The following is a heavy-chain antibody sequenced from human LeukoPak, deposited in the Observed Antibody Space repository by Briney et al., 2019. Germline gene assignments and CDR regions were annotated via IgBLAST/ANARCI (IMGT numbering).Heavy chain of an antibody. CDR2: IRSKANSYAT. CDR3: TRPHYDSSGYYYAVDY. J-gene: IGHJ4*02. CDR1: GFTFSGSA. D-gene: IGHD3-22*01. V-gene: IGHV3-73*01. Sequence: GGSLRLSCAASGFTFSGSAMHWVRQASGKGLEWVGRIRSKANSYATAYAASVKGRFTISRDDSKNTAYLQMNSLKTGDTAVYYCTRPHYDSSGYYYAVDYWGQGTLVTVSS.